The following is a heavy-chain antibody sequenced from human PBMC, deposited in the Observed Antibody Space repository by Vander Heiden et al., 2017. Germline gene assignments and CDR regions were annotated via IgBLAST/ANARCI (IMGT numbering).Heavy chain of an antibody. CDR2: ISGSGGST. D-gene: IGHD6-19*01. V-gene: IGHV3-23*01. J-gene: IGHJ4*02. CDR3: AKAPRSSGRIGFDY. Sequence: EVQQLESGGGLVPPGGSLRLSCAASGFTSSSYAMGWVRRAPGKGLGWVSAISGSGGSTYYADSVKGRFTISRDNSKNTLYLQMNSLRAEDTAVYYCAKAPRSSGRIGFDYWGQGTLVTVSS. CDR1: GFTSSSYA.